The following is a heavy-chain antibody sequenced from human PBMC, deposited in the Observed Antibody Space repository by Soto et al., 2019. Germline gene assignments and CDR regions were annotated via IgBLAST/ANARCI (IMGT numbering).Heavy chain of an antibody. D-gene: IGHD3-22*01. J-gene: IGHJ4*02. CDR2: IYYSGST. V-gene: IGHV4-31*03. CDR1: GGSISSGGYY. CDR3: ARAGHYYDSSGHFY. Sequence: QVQLQESGPGLVKPSQTLSLTCTVSGGSISSGGYYWSWIRQHPGKGLEWIGYIYYSGSTYYNPFPKSRVTISVDTSKNQFALKLSSVTAADTAVYYCARAGHYYDSSGHFYWGQGTLVTLSS.